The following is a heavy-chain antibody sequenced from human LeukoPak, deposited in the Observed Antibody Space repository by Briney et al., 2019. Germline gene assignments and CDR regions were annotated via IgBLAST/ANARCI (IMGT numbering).Heavy chain of an antibody. V-gene: IGHV4-61*02. CDR3: AREIQTDNWFDP. J-gene: IGHJ5*02. CDR1: GASISSGSYY. D-gene: IGHD5-18*01. Sequence: SQTLSLTCTVSGASISSGSYYWRWIRQPAGKGLEWIGRIYTSGSTNYNPSLKSRVTISVDTSKNQFSLKLSSVTAADTAVYYCAREIQTDNWFDPWGQGALVTVSS. CDR2: IYTSGST.